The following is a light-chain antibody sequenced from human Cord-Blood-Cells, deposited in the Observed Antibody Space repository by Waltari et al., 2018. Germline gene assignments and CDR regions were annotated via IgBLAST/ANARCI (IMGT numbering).Light chain of an antibody. V-gene: IGKV1-39*01. CDR1: QSISSY. J-gene: IGKJ4*01. CDR3: QQSYSTPLT. CDR2: AAS. Sequence: DIQMTQSPYSLSAYVGERVTITCRASQSISSYLNWYQQKPGKAPKLLIYAASSLQSGVPSRFSGSGSGTDFTLTISSLQPEDFATYYCQQSYSTPLTFGGGTKVEIK.